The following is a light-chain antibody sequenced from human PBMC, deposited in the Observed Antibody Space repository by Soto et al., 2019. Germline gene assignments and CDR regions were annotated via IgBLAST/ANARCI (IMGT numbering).Light chain of an antibody. V-gene: IGLV1-47*02. CDR3: CAWYNSRSAVV. Sequence: QSVLTQPPSASGTPGQRVTISCSGSSSNVGSNYVYWYQQLPGTAPKLLMYSNNHRPSGVPDRFSGSKSGTSASLAISGLRSEDEDDYYCCAWYNSRSAVVFGGGTKLTVL. CDR2: SNN. J-gene: IGLJ2*01. CDR1: SSNVGSNY.